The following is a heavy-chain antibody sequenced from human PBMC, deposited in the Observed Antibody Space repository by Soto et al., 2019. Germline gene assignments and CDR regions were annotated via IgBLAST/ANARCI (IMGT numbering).Heavy chain of an antibody. CDR1: GGTFSSYA. CDR2: IIPIFGTA. Sequence: SVKVSCKASGGTFSSYAISWVRQAPGQGLEWMGGIIPIFGTANYAQKFQGRVTITADESTSTAYMELSSLRSEDTAVYYCARGWSSGSYPYGMDVWGQGTTVTVSS. CDR3: ARGWSSGSYPYGMDV. D-gene: IGHD6-19*01. V-gene: IGHV1-69*13. J-gene: IGHJ6*02.